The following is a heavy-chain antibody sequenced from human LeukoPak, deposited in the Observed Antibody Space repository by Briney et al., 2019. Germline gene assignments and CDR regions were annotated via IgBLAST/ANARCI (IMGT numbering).Heavy chain of an antibody. CDR3: ARPKYSSSPLPGY. Sequence: GASVKVSCQASGYTLSDYYLHWMRQVPGQRPEWMAWINPNNGETKIAQKFQGRVVMTRDTSINTAYMELSRLRSDDTAVYYCARPKYSSSPLPGYWGQGTLVTVSS. J-gene: IGHJ4*02. CDR1: GYTLSDYY. V-gene: IGHV1-2*02. CDR2: INPNNGET. D-gene: IGHD6-6*01.